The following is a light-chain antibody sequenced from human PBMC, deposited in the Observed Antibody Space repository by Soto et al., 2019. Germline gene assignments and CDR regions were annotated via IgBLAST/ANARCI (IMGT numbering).Light chain of an antibody. J-gene: IGKJ1*01. CDR3: PQSYSTPWT. CDR2: AAS. CDR1: QSISRY. V-gene: IGKV1-39*01. Sequence: DIQMTQSPSSLSASVGDRVTITCRASQSISRYLNWYQHKTGKAPKLLIYAASSLQSGVPSRFSGSGSGTDFTLTISSLQPEDFATYYCPQSYSTPWTFGQGTKVEIK.